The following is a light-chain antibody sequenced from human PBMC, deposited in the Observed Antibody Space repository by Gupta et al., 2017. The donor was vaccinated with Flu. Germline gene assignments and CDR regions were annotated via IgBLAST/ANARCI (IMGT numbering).Light chain of an antibody. CDR1: SSDVGGYNY. CDR3: SSYAGSNNSV. CDR2: EVS. Sequence: QSALTQPPSASGSPGQSVTISCTGTSSDVGGYNYVSWYQQHPGKAPKLMIYEVSTRPSGVPDRFSGSKSGNTASLTVSGLQAEDEADYYCSSYAGSNNSVFGGGTKLTVL. J-gene: IGLJ3*02. V-gene: IGLV2-8*01.